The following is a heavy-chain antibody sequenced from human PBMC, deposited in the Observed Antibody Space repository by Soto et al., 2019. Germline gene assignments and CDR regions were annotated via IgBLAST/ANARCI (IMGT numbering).Heavy chain of an antibody. CDR2: ISAYNGNT. CDR1: GGTFTSYG. V-gene: IGHV1-18*01. Sequence: ASVKVSCKASGGTFTSYGISWVRQAPGQGLEWMGWISAYNGNTNYAQKLQGRVTMTTDTSTSTAYMELRSLRSDDTAVYYCARYCSGGSCYSGLFDPWGQGTRVTVSS. D-gene: IGHD2-15*01. CDR3: ARYCSGGSCYSGLFDP. J-gene: IGHJ5*02.